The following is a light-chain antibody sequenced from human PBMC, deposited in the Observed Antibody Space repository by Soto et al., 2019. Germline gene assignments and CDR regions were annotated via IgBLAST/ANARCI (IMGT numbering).Light chain of an antibody. Sequence: EIVLTQSPGTLSLPPGERATLSCRASQSVSSNLAWYQQKPGQAPRLLIYGASTRATGIPARFSGSGSGTEFTLTISSLQSEDFAVYYCQQYNNWPPWTFGQGTKVDI. J-gene: IGKJ1*01. CDR2: GAS. CDR3: QQYNNWPPWT. CDR1: QSVSSN. V-gene: IGKV3-15*01.